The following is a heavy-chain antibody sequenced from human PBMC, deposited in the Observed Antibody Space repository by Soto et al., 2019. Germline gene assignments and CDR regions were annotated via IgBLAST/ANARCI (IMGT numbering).Heavy chain of an antibody. CDR2: IRGFSPYT. CDR1: VFTLRSYT. D-gene: IGHD2-15*01. J-gene: IGHJ6*02. V-gene: IGHV3-21*01. Sequence: AGSLKLSCVASVFTLRSYTMNWFRQAPGKGLEWVSAIRGFSPYTFYADSLKGRFTISRDNAKNSLYLQMNSLRAEDTAVYYCARDRGYDAHDYYYHAMDVWGQGTTVTVSS. CDR3: ARDRGYDAHDYYYHAMDV.